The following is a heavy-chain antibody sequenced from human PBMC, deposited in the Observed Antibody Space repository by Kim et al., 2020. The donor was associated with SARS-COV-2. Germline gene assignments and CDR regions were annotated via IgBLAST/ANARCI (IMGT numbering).Heavy chain of an antibody. CDR3: ARDTYINERGYSYEYYFDN. D-gene: IGHD5-18*01. CDR1: GFTFSSYG. CDR2: IWYDGSNK. Sequence: GGSLRLSCAASGFTFSSYGMHWVRQAPGKGLEWVAVIWYDGSNKYYADSVKGRFTISRDNSKNTLYLQMNSLRAEDTAVYYCARDTYINERGYSYEYYFDNWGAETLATVSS. V-gene: IGHV3-33*01. J-gene: IGHJ4*03.